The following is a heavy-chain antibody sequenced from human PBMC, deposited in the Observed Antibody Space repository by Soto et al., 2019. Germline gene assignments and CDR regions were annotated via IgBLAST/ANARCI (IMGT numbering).Heavy chain of an antibody. V-gene: IGHV3-23*01. Sequence: EVQLLESGGGFVQPGESLRLSCVASGFTFSLSAMSWVRQAPGRGLEWVSSISGGGGSTEYTDSVKGRFTISRDNSKDTVHLQMNSLRAEDTAVYYCAKGPEYDILTGCDYWGLGALVTVSS. CDR2: ISGGGGST. CDR3: AKGPEYDILTGCDY. J-gene: IGHJ4*02. CDR1: GFTFSLSA. D-gene: IGHD3-9*01.